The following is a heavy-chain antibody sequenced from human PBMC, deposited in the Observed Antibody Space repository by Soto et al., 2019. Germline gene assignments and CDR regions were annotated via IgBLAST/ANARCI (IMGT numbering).Heavy chain of an antibody. J-gene: IGHJ4*02. D-gene: IGHD5-12*01. V-gene: IGHV1-3*01. CDR2: INAGNGNT. CDR1: GYTLTDLS. CDR3: ARGAPGGSIVATMVIDY. Sequence: GASVKVSCKVSGYTLTDLSMHWVRQAPGQRLEWMGWINAGNGNTKYSQKFQGRVTITRDTSASTAYMELSSLRSEDTAVYYCARGAPGGSIVATMVIDYWGQGTLVTVSS.